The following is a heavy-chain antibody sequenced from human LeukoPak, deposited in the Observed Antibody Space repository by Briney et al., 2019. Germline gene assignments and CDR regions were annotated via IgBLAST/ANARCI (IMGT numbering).Heavy chain of an antibody. V-gene: IGHV3-30*03. J-gene: IGHJ6*04. CDR2: ISYDGSNK. D-gene: IGHD6-13*01. Sequence: GGSLRLSCAASGFTFSSYGMHWVRQAPGKGLEWVAVISYDGSNKYYADSVKGRFTISRDNSENTLYLQMNSLRTDDTALYYCARGKQQLDYFYYYRMDVWGKGTTVTVSS. CDR3: ARGKQQLDYFYYYRMDV. CDR1: GFTFSSYG.